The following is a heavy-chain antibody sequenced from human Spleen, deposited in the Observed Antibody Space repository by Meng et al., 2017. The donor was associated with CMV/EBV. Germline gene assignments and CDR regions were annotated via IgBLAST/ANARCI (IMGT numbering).Heavy chain of an antibody. CDR1: FSIYA. V-gene: IGHV3-23*01. D-gene: IGHD3-10*01. J-gene: IGHJ2*01. Sequence: FSIYAVSWVRYGPAQGLKLVSTLSRGRVTTYHAENVGSRFSFSRDDSSNSPILQMNGQRAQDTAVYYFAKDCRGVLVRAIASRWYFDLWGRGTLVTVSS. CDR3: AKDCRGVLVRAIASRWYFDL. CDR2: LSRGRVTT.